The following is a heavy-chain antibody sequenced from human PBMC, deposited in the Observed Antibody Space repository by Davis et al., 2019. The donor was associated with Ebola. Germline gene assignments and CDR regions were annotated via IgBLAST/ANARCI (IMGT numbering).Heavy chain of an antibody. CDR3: ARQAAAGTNYYYYMDV. J-gene: IGHJ6*03. D-gene: IGHD6-13*01. Sequence: PSETLSLTCAVSGGSISSGGYSWSWIRQPPGKGLEWIGYIYHSGSTYYNPSLKSRVTISVDRSKNQFSLKLSSVTAADTAVYYCARQAAAGTNYYYYMDVWGKGTTVTVSS. CDR1: GGSISSGGYS. CDR2: IYHSGST. V-gene: IGHV4-30-2*01.